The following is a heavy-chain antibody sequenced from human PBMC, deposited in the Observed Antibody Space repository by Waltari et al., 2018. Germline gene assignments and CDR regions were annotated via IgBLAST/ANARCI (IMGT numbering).Heavy chain of an antibody. CDR1: GYTFTDHA. CDR2: SNPNPQNP. D-gene: IGHD3-16*01. J-gene: IGHJ4*02. V-gene: IGHV7-4-1*02. Sequence: QVQLVQSGSELKKPGASVKVSCKASGYTFTDHAMNWVRQAPGQGLQFLGWSNPNPQNPFYARGFAGRFVFSLDTSISTAYMEITSLKTEDTAVYYCARELLGGGAFDSWGQGTLVSVSS. CDR3: ARELLGGGAFDS.